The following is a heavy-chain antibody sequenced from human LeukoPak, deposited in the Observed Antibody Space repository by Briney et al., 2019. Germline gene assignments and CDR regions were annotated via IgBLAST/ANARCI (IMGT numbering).Heavy chain of an antibody. Sequence: ASVKVSCKVSGYTLTELSMHWVRQAPGKGLEWMGGFDPEDGETIYAQKFQGRVTMTEDTSTDTAYMELSSLRSDDTAVYYCARDSLNSGFGRFFDPWGQGTLVTVSS. CDR3: ARDSLNSGFGRFFDP. CDR1: GYTLTELS. V-gene: IGHV1-24*01. J-gene: IGHJ5*02. D-gene: IGHD6-19*01. CDR2: FDPEDGET.